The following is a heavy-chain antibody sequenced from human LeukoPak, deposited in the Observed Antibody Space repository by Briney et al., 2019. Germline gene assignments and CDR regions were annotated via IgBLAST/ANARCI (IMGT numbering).Heavy chain of an antibody. V-gene: IGHV3-11*04. CDR2: ISSSGSTI. CDR3: ARDLYCSGGSCYPY. Sequence: GASLRLSCAASGFTFSDYYMSWIRQAPGKVLEWVSYISSSGSTIYYADSVKGRFTISRDNAKNSLYLQMNSLRAEDTAVYYCARDLYCSGGSCYPYWGQGTLVTVSS. CDR1: GFTFSDYY. D-gene: IGHD2-15*01. J-gene: IGHJ4*02.